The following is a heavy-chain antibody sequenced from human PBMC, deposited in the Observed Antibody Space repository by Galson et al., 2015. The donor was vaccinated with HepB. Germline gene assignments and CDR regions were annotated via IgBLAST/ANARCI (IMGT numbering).Heavy chain of an antibody. V-gene: IGHV3-7*03. CDR3: ARDVGYYYGSGSDGPDY. J-gene: IGHJ4*02. CDR2: IKKDGSEK. D-gene: IGHD3-10*01. CDR1: GFTFSSYW. Sequence: SLRLSCAASGFTFSSYWMSWVRQAPGKGLEWVANIKKDGSEKYYVDSVKGRVSISRDNDKDSLYLQMNSLRTDDTAVYYCARDVGYYYGSGSDGPDYWCQGTLVTVSS.